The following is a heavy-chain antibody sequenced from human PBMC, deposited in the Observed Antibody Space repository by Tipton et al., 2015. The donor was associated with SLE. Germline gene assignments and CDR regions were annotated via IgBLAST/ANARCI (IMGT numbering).Heavy chain of an antibody. V-gene: IGHV4-59*01. CDR2: IYYTGAT. D-gene: IGHD3-16*01. CDR1: GGSINSYF. Sequence: TLSLTCTVSGGSINSYFWTWIRQSPGKGLEWIGYIYYTGATNYNPSPNSRLSMSVDTSKNQFSLRLTSVTAADTAVYFCARDSFGFDYWGQGTLVTVSS. J-gene: IGHJ4*02. CDR3: ARDSFGFDY.